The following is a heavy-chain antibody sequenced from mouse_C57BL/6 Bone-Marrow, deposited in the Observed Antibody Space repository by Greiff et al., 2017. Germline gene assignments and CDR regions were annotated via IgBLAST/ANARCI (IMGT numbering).Heavy chain of an antibody. CDR2: INPSTGGT. V-gene: IGHV1-42*01. D-gene: IGHD1-1*01. CDR3: ARNYYGSSLYWYFDV. CDR1: GYSFTGYY. Sequence: EVQLQQSGPELVKPGASVTISCKASGYSFTGYYMNWVKQSPEKSLEWIGEINPSTGGTTYNQKFKAKATLTVDKSSSTAYMQLKSLTSEDSAVYYCARNYYGSSLYWYFDVWGTGTTVTVSS. J-gene: IGHJ1*03.